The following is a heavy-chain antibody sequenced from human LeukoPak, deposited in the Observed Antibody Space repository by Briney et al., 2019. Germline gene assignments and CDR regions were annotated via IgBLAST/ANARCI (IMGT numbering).Heavy chain of an antibody. V-gene: IGHV3-30*03. Sequence: GGSLRLSCAASGFTFSSYGMHWVRQAPGKGLEWVAVISYDGSNKYYADSVKGRFTISRDNSKNTLYLQMNSLRAEDTAVYYCLWGAGTDFDYWGQGTLVTVSS. CDR3: LWGAGTDFDY. D-gene: IGHD1-26*01. CDR1: GFTFSSYG. J-gene: IGHJ4*02. CDR2: ISYDGSNK.